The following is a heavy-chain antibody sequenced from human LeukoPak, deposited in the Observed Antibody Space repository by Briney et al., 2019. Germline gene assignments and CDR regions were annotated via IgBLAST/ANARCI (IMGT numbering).Heavy chain of an antibody. V-gene: IGHV5-51*01. D-gene: IGHD2-21*01. J-gene: IGHJ6*02. CDR2: IYPGDSDI. CDR1: GYSFTSYW. CDR3: ARFLGVMPSHSGTDI. Sequence: GESLTISCKGSGYSFTSYWIGWVRQMPGKGLEWMGIIYPGDSDIRYSPSFQGQVTISADKSISTAYLQWSSLKASDTAMYYCARFLGVMPSHSGTDIWGQGATVTVSS.